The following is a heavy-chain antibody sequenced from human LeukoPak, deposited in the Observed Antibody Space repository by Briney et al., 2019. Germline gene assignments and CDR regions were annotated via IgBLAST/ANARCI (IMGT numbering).Heavy chain of an antibody. V-gene: IGHV4-39*02. CDR3: ASLIVVVPAAISFAFYI. CDR2: IYYSEST. J-gene: IGHJ3*02. D-gene: IGHD2-2*01. Sequence: PSETLSLTCTVSGGSISSSSYYWGWIHQPPGKGLEWIGCIYYSESTYYNPSLKRRVTISVDTSKNHFSQKLSSVTAADTAVYYCASLIVVVPAAISFAFYIWGQGTMVTVSS. CDR1: GGSISSSSYY.